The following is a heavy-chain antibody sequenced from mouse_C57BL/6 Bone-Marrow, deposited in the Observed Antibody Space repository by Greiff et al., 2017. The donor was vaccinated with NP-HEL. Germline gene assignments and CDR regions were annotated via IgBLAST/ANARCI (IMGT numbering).Heavy chain of an antibody. CDR3: AREGTGTRFAY. D-gene: IGHD4-1*01. V-gene: IGHV5-17*01. Sequence: EVKVVESGGGLVKPGGSLKLSCAASGFTFSDYGMHWVRQAPEKGLEWVAYISSGSSTIYYADTVKGRFTISRDNAKNTLFLQMTSLRSEDTAMYYCAREGTGTRFAYWGQGTLVTVSA. J-gene: IGHJ3*01. CDR2: ISSGSSTI. CDR1: GFTFSDYG.